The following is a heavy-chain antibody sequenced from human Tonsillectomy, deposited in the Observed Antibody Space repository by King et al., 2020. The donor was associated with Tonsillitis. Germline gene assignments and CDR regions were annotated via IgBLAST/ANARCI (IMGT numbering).Heavy chain of an antibody. CDR3: AKDIIGSTPDYYYYGMDV. CDR1: GFTLDDYV. V-gene: IGHV3-9*01. D-gene: IGHD2-2*01. CDR2: ISWNSGSI. Sequence: VQLVESGGSLVQPGRSLRLSCVASGFTLDDYVMHWVRQVPGKGLEWVSGISWNSGSIGYADSVKGRFTISRDNAKNSLYLQMNSLRAEDTALYYCAKDIIGSTPDYYYYGMDVWGQGTTVTVSS. J-gene: IGHJ6*02.